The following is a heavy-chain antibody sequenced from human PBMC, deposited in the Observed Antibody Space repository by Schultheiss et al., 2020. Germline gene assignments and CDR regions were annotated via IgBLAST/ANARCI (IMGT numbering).Heavy chain of an antibody. D-gene: IGHD6-6*01. CDR1: GFTVSSNY. CDR3: ARGEYSSSRSGYYYYGMDV. Sequence: SCAASGFTVSSNYMSWVRQAPGKGLEWVSVIYSGGSTYYADSVKGRFTISRDNSKNTLYLQMNSLRAEDTAVYYCARGEYSSSRSGYYYYGMDVWGQGTTVTVSS. CDR2: IYSGGST. V-gene: IGHV3-53*01. J-gene: IGHJ6*02.